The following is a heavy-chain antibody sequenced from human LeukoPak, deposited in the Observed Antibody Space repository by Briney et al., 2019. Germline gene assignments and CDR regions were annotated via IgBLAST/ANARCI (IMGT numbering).Heavy chain of an antibody. Sequence: ASVKVSCKATSHISWVRQAPGQGLEWMGWIGSYEGDTYYAQKCQGRVIVTTDTSTNTAYMELRSLRADDTAVYYCARDFWNFYDSSGYYRDFDSWGQGTLVTVSS. CDR2: IGSYEGDT. CDR3: ARDFWNFYDSSGYYRDFDS. D-gene: IGHD3-22*01. J-gene: IGHJ5*01. CDR1: TSH. V-gene: IGHV1-18*01.